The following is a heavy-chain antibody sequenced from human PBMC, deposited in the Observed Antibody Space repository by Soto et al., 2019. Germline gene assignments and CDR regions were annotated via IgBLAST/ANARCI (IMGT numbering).Heavy chain of an antibody. D-gene: IGHD6-13*01. Sequence: EVQLVESGGGLVQPGRSLRLSCAASGFTFDDYAMHWVRQAPGKGLEWVSGISWNSGSIGYADSVKGRFTISRDNAKNSLYLHMNSLRAEDTALYYCAKDMHSSSWYYFDYWGQGTLVTVSS. V-gene: IGHV3-9*01. CDR1: GFTFDDYA. CDR2: ISWNSGSI. CDR3: AKDMHSSSWYYFDY. J-gene: IGHJ4*02.